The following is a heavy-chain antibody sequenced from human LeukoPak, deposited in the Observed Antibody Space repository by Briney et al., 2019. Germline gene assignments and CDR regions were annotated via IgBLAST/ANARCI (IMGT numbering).Heavy chain of an antibody. Sequence: SETLSLTCTVSGGSISSGGYYWSWIRQHPGKGLEWIGYIYYSGSTYYNPSLKSRVTISVDTSKNQFSLKLSSVTAADTAVYYCARSQVVITSPFDYWGQGTLVTVSS. CDR3: ARSQVVITSPFDY. J-gene: IGHJ4*02. CDR1: GGSISSGGYY. V-gene: IGHV4-31*03. CDR2: IYYSGST. D-gene: IGHD3-22*01.